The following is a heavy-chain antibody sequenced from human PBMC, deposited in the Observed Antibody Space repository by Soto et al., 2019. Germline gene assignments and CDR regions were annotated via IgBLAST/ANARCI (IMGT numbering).Heavy chain of an antibody. CDR3: ARIHRYGGRGVDFDY. J-gene: IGHJ4*02. Sequence: SGPTLVNATQTLTLTCTFSGFSLSSYGMCVSWIRQPPGKALEWLARIDWDDAKFYSTSLRSRLTISRDTSKNQVVLTMTNMDPEDTATYYCARIHRYGGRGVDFDYWGQGTLVTVSS. CDR2: IDWDDAK. V-gene: IGHV2-70*17. D-gene: IGHD2-15*01. CDR1: GFSLSSYGMC.